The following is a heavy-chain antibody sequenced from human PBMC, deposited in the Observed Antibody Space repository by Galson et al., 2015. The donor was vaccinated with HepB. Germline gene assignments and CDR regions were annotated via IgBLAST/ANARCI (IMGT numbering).Heavy chain of an antibody. Sequence: SLRLSCAASGFTFSSYSMNWVRQAPGKGLEWVSYISSSSSTIYYADSVKGRFTISRDNAKNSLYLQMNSLRDEDTAVYYCARVGCGGDCHKGPFDYWGQGTLVTVSS. D-gene: IGHD2-21*02. CDR1: GFTFSSYS. J-gene: IGHJ4*02. CDR3: ARVGCGGDCHKGPFDY. CDR2: ISSSSSTI. V-gene: IGHV3-48*02.